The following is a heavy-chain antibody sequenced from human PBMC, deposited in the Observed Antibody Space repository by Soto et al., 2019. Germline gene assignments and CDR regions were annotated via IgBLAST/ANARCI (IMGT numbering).Heavy chain of an antibody. CDR1: GFTFSSYA. D-gene: IGHD3-10*01. Sequence: EVQLLESGGGLVQPGGSLRLSCAASGFTFSSYAMSWVRQAPGKGLEWVSIIGVGGGDRYYPESVKGRFTISRDNSRDTLYLEMNSLRDDDTAVYYCARVRFGELVWGQGTLVTVSS. CDR2: IGVGGGDR. CDR3: ARVRFGELV. V-gene: IGHV3-23*01. J-gene: IGHJ4*02.